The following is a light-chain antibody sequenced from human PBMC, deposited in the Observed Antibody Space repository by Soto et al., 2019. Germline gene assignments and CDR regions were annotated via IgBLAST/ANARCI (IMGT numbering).Light chain of an antibody. CDR2: WAS. CDR1: QSSLFSSNNKNY. CDR3: QQYYSTPVT. J-gene: IGKJ4*01. V-gene: IGKV4-1*01. Sequence: DIVMTQSPDSLAVSLGERATINCKSSQSSLFSSNNKNYLTWYQQKPGQPPKPLIYWASTRESGVPDRFSGSGSGTDFTLTISSLQAEDVAVYYCQQYYSTPVTFGRGTKVEIK.